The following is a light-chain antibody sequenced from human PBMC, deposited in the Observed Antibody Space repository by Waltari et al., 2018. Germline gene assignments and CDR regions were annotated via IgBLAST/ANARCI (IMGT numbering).Light chain of an antibody. V-gene: IGLV1-47*01. CDR3: AAWDDNLSAYV. CDR2: RSD. J-gene: IGLJ1*01. CDR1: SPSVGSNF. Sequence: QSVLTQPPSASGTPGQEVTISCSGTSPSVGSNFVFWYQQLPGAAPKLLIFRSDPRPSGIPDGISGSKSGTSTSLIITGLRSEDEADYYCAAWDDNLSAYVFGTGTKVTVL.